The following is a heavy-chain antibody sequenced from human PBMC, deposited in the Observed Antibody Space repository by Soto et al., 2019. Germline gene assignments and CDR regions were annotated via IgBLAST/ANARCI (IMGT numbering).Heavy chain of an antibody. D-gene: IGHD4-17*01. CDR3: ARVKDYGDYVSAFDI. J-gene: IGHJ3*02. CDR1: GYTFTSYA. CDR2: INAGNGNT. V-gene: IGHV1-3*01. Sequence: ASVKVSCKASGYTFTSYAMHWVRQAPGQRLEWMGWINAGNGNTKYSQKFQGRVTITRDTSASTAYMEPSSLRSEDTVVYYCARVKDYGDYVSAFDIWGQGTMVTVSS.